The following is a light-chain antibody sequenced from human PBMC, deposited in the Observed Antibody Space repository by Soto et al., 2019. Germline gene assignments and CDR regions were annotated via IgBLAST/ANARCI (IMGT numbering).Light chain of an antibody. Sequence: EIVLTQSPGTLSLSPGERATLSCRASQTISSSHLVWYQQKPGQAPRLLNYGASGRATGIPDRFRASGSGTEFTLTISRLEAEYCAIYYCEQSCSSSPFCQGPRLAIK. CDR3: EQSCSSSP. J-gene: IGKJ5*01. CDR1: QTISSSH. CDR2: GAS. V-gene: IGKV3-20*01.